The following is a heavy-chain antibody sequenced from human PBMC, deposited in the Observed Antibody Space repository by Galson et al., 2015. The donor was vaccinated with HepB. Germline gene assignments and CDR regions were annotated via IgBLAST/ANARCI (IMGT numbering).Heavy chain of an antibody. J-gene: IGHJ6*03. D-gene: IGHD2-2*01. CDR1: GGTFSSYA. V-gene: IGHV1-69*13. Sequence: SVKVSCKASGGTFSSYAISWVRQAPGQGLEWMGGIIPIFGTANYAQKFQGRVTITADESTSTAYMELSSLRSEDTAVYYCARETRDCSSTSCYFRETGYYYYYMDVWGKGTTVTVSS. CDR2: IIPIFGTA. CDR3: ARETRDCSSTSCYFRETGYYYYYMDV.